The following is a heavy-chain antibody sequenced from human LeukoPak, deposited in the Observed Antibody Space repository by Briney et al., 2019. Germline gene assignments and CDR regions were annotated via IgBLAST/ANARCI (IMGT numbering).Heavy chain of an antibody. D-gene: IGHD3-10*01. CDR1: GGSFSGYY. CDR2: INHRGTT. Sequence: PSETLSPTCAVYGGSFSGYYWSWIRQPPGKGLEWIGEINHRGTTNYNPSLKSRITISLDTSKNHFSLRLSSVTAADTAVYYCARGRLGGSGSYYHNWFDPWGQGTLVTVSS. CDR3: ARGRLGGSGSYYHNWFDP. V-gene: IGHV4-34*01. J-gene: IGHJ5*02.